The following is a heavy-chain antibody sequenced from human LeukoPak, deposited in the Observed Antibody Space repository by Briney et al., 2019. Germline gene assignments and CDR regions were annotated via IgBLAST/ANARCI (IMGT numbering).Heavy chain of an antibody. CDR1: GGSISSYY. CDR3: ARSNALTNFQH. J-gene: IGHJ1*01. Sequence: SETLSLTCTVSGGSISSYYWSWIRQPPGKGLEWIGYIYYSGSTNYNPSLKSRVTISVDTSKNQFSLKLSSVTAADTAVYYCARSNALTNFQHWGQGTPVTVSS. D-gene: IGHD2-8*01. V-gene: IGHV4-59*01. CDR2: IYYSGST.